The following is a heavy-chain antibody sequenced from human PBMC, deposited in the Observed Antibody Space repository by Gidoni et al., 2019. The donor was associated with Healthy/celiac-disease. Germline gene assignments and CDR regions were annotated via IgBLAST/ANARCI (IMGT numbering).Heavy chain of an antibody. Sequence: GFTFSSYAMHWVRQAPGKGLEWVAVMSYDGSNKYYADTVKGRFTISRDNSKNTLYLQMNSLRAEDTAVYYCASPRLRVAFDIWGQGTMVTVSS. J-gene: IGHJ3*02. CDR2: MSYDGSNK. CDR3: ASPRLRVAFDI. D-gene: IGHD4-17*01. CDR1: GFTFSSYA. V-gene: IGHV3-30-3*01.